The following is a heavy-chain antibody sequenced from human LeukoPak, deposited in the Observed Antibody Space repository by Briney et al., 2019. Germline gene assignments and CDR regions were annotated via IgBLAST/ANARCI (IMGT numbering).Heavy chain of an antibody. CDR2: INYGGNT. CDR1: GGSISSSAYH. V-gene: IGHV4-39*01. J-gene: IGHJ4*02. D-gene: IGHD2-15*01. CDR3: ARLWSTSCKGGSCPHQPNY. Sequence: SETLSLACTVSGGSISSSAYHWGWIRQPPGKGLEWIGTINYGGNTYYNLSLKSRVIIFLDTSKNQFSLKLSSVTAADTAVYYCARLWSTSCKGGSCPHQPNYWGQGTRVTVPS.